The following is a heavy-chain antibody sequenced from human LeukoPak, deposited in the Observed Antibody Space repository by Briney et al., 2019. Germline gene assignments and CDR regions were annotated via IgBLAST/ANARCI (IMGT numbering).Heavy chain of an antibody. CDR3: AREITDFSVYYYYMDV. V-gene: IGHV3-74*01. Sequence: GGSLRLSCAASGFTFSSYWMHWVRQAPGKGLVWVSRINTDGSSTSYADSVKGRFTISRDNAKNTLYLQMNSLRAEDTAVYYCAREITDFSVYYYYMDVWGKGTTVTVSS. D-gene: IGHD3-3*01. J-gene: IGHJ6*03. CDR1: GFTFSSYW. CDR2: INTDGSST.